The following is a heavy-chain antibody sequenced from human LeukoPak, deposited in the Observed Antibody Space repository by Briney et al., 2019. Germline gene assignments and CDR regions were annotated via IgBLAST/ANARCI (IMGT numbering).Heavy chain of an antibody. V-gene: IGHV1-46*01. J-gene: IGHJ5*01. CDR1: GYNFTSYY. CDR3: ARRGRVGNNYFGS. D-gene: IGHD1-26*01. Sequence: ASLKASCKASGYNFTSYYIHWVRQAPGQGLEWMGIINPRGGSTSYAQKFQVRVTMSRDMSPSTVYMELSSLRSGDTVVYYSARRGRVGNNYFGSWGQGILVTVSS. CDR2: INPRGGST.